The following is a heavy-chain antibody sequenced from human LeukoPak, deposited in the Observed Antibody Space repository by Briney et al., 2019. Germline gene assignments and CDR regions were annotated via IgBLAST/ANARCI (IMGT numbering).Heavy chain of an antibody. CDR2: IYPSDSDT. CDR1: GYKFTSYW. CDR3: AKGDGEFEY. D-gene: IGHD3-10*01. V-gene: IGHV5-51*01. J-gene: IGHJ4*02. Sequence: GGSLRISCKASGYKFTSYWIGWMRQMPGKGLEWMGVIYPSDSDTRYNVSFEGQVTISADKSINTAYLQWSSLRPSDTAVYYCAKGDGEFEYWGQGTLVTVSS.